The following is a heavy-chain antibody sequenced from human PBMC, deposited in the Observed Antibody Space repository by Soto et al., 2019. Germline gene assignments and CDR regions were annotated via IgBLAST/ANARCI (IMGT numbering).Heavy chain of an antibody. V-gene: IGHV1-69*13. CDR3: ARDAVETPGDWAFDY. Sequence: SVKVSCKASGGTFSSYAISWVRQAPGQGLEWMGGIIPIFGTANYAQKFQGRVTITADESTSTAYKELSSLRSEDSAVYYCARDAVETPGDWAFDYWGQGTLVTVSS. J-gene: IGHJ4*02. CDR1: GGTFSSYA. D-gene: IGHD3-16*01. CDR2: IIPIFGTA.